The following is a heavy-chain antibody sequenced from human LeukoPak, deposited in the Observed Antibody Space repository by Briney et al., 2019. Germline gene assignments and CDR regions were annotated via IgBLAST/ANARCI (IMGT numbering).Heavy chain of an antibody. Sequence: PGGSLRLSCAASGFTISSYAMHWVRQAPGKGLEWVAVISYDGSNKYYADSVKGRFTISRDNSKNTLYLQMNSLRAEDTAVYYCSYYYGSGLDYWGQGTLVTVSS. D-gene: IGHD3-10*01. CDR1: GFTISSYA. CDR2: ISYDGSNK. V-gene: IGHV3-30-3*01. CDR3: SYYYGSGLDY. J-gene: IGHJ4*02.